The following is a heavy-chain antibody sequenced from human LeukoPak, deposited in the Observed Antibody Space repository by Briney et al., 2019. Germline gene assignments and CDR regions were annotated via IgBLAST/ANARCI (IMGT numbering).Heavy chain of an antibody. V-gene: IGHV7-4-1*02. D-gene: IGHD3-10*01. CDR1: GYTFTSYA. J-gene: IGHJ5*02. Sequence: ASVKVSCKASGYTFTSYAMNWVRQAPGQGLEWMGWINTNTGNPTYAQGFTGRFVFSLDTSVSTAYLQISSLKAEDTAVYYCAREGMVRGVRGFDPWGQGTLVTVSS. CDR3: AREGMVRGVRGFDP. CDR2: INTNTGNP.